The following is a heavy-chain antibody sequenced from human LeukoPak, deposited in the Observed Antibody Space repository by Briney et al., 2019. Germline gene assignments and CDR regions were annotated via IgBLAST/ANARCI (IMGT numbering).Heavy chain of an antibody. CDR2: TYYRSTWYN. CDR3: ARRLTQYDCFDP. D-gene: IGHD2-2*01. Sequence: SQTLSLTCAISGDSVSSNSVTWNWIRQSPSRGLEWLGRTYYRSTWYNDYAVSVRGRITVNPDTSKNQFSPHLNSVTPEDTAIYYCARRLTQYDCFDPWGQGILVTVSS. V-gene: IGHV6-1*01. CDR1: GDSVSSNSVT. J-gene: IGHJ5*02.